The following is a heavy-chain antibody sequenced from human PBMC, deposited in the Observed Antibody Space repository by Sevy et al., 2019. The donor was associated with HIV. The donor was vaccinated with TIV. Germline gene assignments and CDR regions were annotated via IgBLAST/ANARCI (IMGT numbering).Heavy chain of an antibody. CDR3: AKDSGDDNYGLFDY. D-gene: IGHD5-18*01. J-gene: IGHJ4*02. CDR1: GFTFSNYA. CDR2: ISGSGDNT. V-gene: IGHV3-23*01. Sequence: GGSLRLSCGASGFTFSNYAMSWVRQAPGKGLEWVSSISGSGDNTYNADSVKGRFTVPRDNSKNTLYLQMNSLRAEDTAVYYCAKDSGDDNYGLFDYWGQGTLVTVSS.